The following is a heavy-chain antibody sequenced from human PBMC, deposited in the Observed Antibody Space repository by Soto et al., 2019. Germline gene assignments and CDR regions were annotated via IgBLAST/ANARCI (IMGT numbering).Heavy chain of an antibody. J-gene: IGHJ4*02. CDR2: IFFSGNT. Sequence: QVQLQESGPGLVKPSQTLSLTCTVSGGSITSGAYYWGWIRQHPGKGLEWIGYIFFSGNTHYNPSLKSRVTISLGSSKNQFSLQLSSVTAADTAVYYCARSDNSGNWADYWGQGTPVTVSS. CDR1: GGSITSGAYY. CDR3: ARSDNSGNWADY. D-gene: IGHD6-25*01. V-gene: IGHV4-31*03.